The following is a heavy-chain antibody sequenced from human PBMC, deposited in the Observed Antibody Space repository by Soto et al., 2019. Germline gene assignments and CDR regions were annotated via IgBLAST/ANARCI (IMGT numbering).Heavy chain of an antibody. Sequence: EVQLLESGGGVVQPGGSLRLSCVASGFSLRDFAMSWVRQAPGKGLEWVVGISDSGATTYYVDSVRGRFTISRDNSRNKVFLQLNYLRAEDTASYYCAREDTGSGALDYWGQGTLVTVSS. D-gene: IGHD6-19*01. V-gene: IGHV3-23*01. CDR2: ISDSGATT. CDR3: AREDTGSGALDY. J-gene: IGHJ4*02. CDR1: GFSLRDFA.